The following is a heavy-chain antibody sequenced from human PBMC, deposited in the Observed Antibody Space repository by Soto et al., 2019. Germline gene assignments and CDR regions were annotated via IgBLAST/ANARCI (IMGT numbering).Heavy chain of an antibody. J-gene: IGHJ6*02. V-gene: IGHV3-21*01. CDR2: IRGFSPYT. D-gene: IGHD2-15*01. CDR1: GFTFRTYT. CDR3: ARDRGYDAHDYYYNAMDV. Sequence: PGGSLRLSCISSGFTFRTYTMNWVRQAPGKGLECVSGIRGFSPYTFYAESVKGRFTISRDNAKNSLYLQMNSLRAEDTAVYYCARDRGYDAHDYYYNAMDVWGQGTTVTVYS.